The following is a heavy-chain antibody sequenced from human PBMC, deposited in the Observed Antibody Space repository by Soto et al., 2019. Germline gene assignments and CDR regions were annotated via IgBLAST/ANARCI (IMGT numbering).Heavy chain of an antibody. D-gene: IGHD2-2*01. J-gene: IGHJ3*02. Sequence: QVQLVQSGDELKKPGASVKVSCKASGYTFTSYAMHWVRQAPGQRLEWMGWINAGNGNTKYSQKFQGRVTITRDTSAMTAYVELSSLRSEDTAVYYCARAGYCSSTSCSDAFDIWGQWTMVTVSS. CDR3: ARAGYCSSTSCSDAFDI. V-gene: IGHV1-3*01. CDR2: INAGNGNT. CDR1: GYTFTSYA.